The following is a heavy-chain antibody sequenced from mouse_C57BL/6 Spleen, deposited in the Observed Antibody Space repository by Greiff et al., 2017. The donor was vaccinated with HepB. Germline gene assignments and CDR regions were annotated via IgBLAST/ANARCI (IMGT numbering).Heavy chain of an antibody. Sequence: QVQLQQSGAELVRPRTSVKLSCKASGYTFTSYWMHWVKQRPGQGLEWIGVIDPSDSYTNYNQKFKGKATLTVDTSSSTAYMQLSSLTSEDSAVYYCARVYDYDPWFAYWGQGTLVTVSA. CDR3: ARVYDYDPWFAY. J-gene: IGHJ3*01. D-gene: IGHD2-4*01. CDR1: GYTFTSYW. CDR2: IDPSDSYT. V-gene: IGHV1-59*01.